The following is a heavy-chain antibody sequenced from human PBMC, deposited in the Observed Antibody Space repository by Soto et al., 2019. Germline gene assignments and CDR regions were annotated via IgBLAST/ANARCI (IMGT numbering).Heavy chain of an antibody. CDR3: AKTGVDTALVQLAY. CDR2: IYWDDDK. D-gene: IGHD5-18*01. CDR1: GFSLSTSGVG. V-gene: IGHV2-5*02. Sequence: QITLKESGPTLVKPTQTLTLTCTFSGFSLSTSGVGVGWIRQPPGKALEWLALIYWDDDKRYSPSLKSRLTTXKXPXXNQDLLTITNIDPVATPTYSCAKTGVDTALVQLAYWGQGTRVTVSS. J-gene: IGHJ4*02.